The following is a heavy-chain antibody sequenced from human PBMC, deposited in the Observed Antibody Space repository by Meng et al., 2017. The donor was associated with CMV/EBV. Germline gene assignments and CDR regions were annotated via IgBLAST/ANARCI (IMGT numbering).Heavy chain of an antibody. J-gene: IGHJ3*02. Sequence: GSLRLSCTVSGYSISSGYYWGWLRQPPGKGLEWIGSIYHSGSTYYNPSLKSRVTISVDTSKNQFSLKLSSVTAADTAVYYCASYRGDSYGIHDAFDIWGQGTMVTVSS. CDR2: IYHSGST. CDR3: ASYRGDSYGIHDAFDI. V-gene: IGHV4-38-2*02. CDR1: GYSISSGYY. D-gene: IGHD5-18*01.